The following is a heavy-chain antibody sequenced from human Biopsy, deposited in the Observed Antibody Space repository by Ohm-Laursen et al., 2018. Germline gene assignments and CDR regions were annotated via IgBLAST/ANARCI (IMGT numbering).Heavy chain of an antibody. CDR1: GGTFSSYV. CDR2: IIPTFDTP. CDR3: AGGAAKGNPYDH. J-gene: IGHJ5*02. D-gene: IGHD3-10*01. V-gene: IGHV1-69*06. Sequence: ASVKVSCKVSGGTFSSYVISWVRQAPGQGLEWMGRIIPTFDTPTYAPDFQGRVTFTADKSTGTAHLDLSRLRSEDTAMYYCAGGAAKGNPYDHWGQGTLVTVSS.